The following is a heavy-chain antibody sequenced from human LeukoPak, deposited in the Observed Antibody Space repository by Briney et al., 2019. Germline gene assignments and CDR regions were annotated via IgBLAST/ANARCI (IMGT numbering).Heavy chain of an antibody. CDR1: VGSFSVYY. J-gene: IGHJ4*02. CDR3: AIRRGYSYGYGP. V-gene: IGHV4-34*01. Sequence: PSETLSLTCAAYVGSFSVYYWSWSRHPPRKGLEWYGEINHSGSTNYNPSLKVRVTISVDTSKNQFSLKLSSVTAADTDVYYCAIRRGYSYGYGPWGQGTLVTVSS. D-gene: IGHD5-18*01. CDR2: INHSGST.